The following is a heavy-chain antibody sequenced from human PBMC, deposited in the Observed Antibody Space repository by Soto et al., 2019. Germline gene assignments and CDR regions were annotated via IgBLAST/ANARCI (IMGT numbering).Heavy chain of an antibody. D-gene: IGHD4-17*01. J-gene: IGHJ1*01. CDR2: IYSGGST. V-gene: IGHV3-53*01. Sequence: GGSLRLACSASGFTVSSNYMSLVRQAPGKGLEWVSVIYSGGSTYYADSVKGRFTISRDNSKNTLYLQMNSLRAEDTAVYYCARDPRLGYLKHWGQGSMVTVSS. CDR3: ARDPRLGYLKH. CDR1: GFTVSSNY.